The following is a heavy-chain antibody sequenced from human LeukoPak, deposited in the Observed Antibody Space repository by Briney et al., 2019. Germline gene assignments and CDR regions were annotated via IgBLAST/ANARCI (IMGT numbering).Heavy chain of an antibody. Sequence: GRSMRLSCAASGFTFDDYAMHWVRQAPGKGLEWVSGISWNSGRIGYADSVKGRFTISRDNAKNSLYLQMNSLRPEDMALYYCAKAIGKSDYYDMHVWGRGTTVTVSS. CDR3: AKAIGKSDYYDMHV. D-gene: IGHD4-23*01. J-gene: IGHJ6*03. CDR1: GFTFDDYA. V-gene: IGHV3-9*03. CDR2: ISWNSGRI.